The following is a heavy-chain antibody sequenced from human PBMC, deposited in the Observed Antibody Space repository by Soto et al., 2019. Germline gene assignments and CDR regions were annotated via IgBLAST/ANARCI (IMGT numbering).Heavy chain of an antibody. CDR3: ATNSGSYYNHYGMDV. D-gene: IGHD3-10*01. J-gene: IGHJ6*02. V-gene: IGHV5-51*01. CDR2: IYPGDSDT. Sequence: PGESLKISCKGSGYSFTSYWIGWVRQMPGKGLEWMGIIYPGDSDTRYSPSFQGQVTISADKSISTAYLQWSSLKASDTAMYYCATNSGSYYNHYGMDVWGQGTTVTVSS. CDR1: GYSFTSYW.